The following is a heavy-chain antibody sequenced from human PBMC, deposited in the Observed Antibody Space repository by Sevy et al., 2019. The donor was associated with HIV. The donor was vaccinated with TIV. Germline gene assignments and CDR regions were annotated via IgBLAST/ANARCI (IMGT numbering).Heavy chain of an antibody. J-gene: IGHJ6*02. Sequence: SETLSLTCTVSGGSISSSSYYWGWIRQPPGKGLEWIGSIYYSGSTYYNPSLKSRVTISVDTSKNQFSLKLGSVTAADTAVYYCARHSVGATTHYYYGMDVWGQGTTVTVSS. D-gene: IGHD1-26*01. CDR1: GGSISSSSYY. V-gene: IGHV4-39*01. CDR2: IYYSGST. CDR3: ARHSVGATTHYYYGMDV.